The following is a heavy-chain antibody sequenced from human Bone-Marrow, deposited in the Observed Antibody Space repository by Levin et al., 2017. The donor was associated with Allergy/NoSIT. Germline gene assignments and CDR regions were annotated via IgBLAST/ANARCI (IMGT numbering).Heavy chain of an antibody. CDR2: ILYDGSNK. CDR3: AKDRAKSYDSSAYYYRNWFDP. J-gene: IGHJ5*02. Sequence: PGGSLRLSCAASGFTFSSYGMHWVRQAPGKGLEWVAFILYDGSNKYYADSVKGRFTISRDNSKNTLYLQMNSLRAEDTAVYYCAKDRAKSYDSSAYYYRNWFDPWGQGTLVTVSS. D-gene: IGHD3-22*01. V-gene: IGHV3-30*18. CDR1: GFTFSSYG.